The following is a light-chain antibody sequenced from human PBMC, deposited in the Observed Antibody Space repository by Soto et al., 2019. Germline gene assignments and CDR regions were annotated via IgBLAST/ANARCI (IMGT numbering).Light chain of an antibody. Sequence: DIQMTQSPSTLSASVGDRVTITFRASQFVSSFLGLYQQKPGKVPKLLIFDVSILASGFPSMFSGSLSGTEITLTISILQPEDFATYSCQQYYISWSFGQGTKVDIK. J-gene: IGKJ1*01. V-gene: IGKV1-5*01. CDR1: QFVSSF. CDR2: DVS. CDR3: QQYYISWS.